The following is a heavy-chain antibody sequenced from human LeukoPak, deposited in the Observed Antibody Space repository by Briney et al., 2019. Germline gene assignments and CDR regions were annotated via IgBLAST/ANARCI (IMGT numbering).Heavy chain of an antibody. CDR2: ISASGSNT. CDR1: GFTFSSYG. Sequence: GGSLRLSCAASGFTFSSYGMGWVRQAPGEGLKWVSIISASGSNTIYADSVKGRFTISRDNSKNTLYLQMNSLRAEDTAVYYCAKGASGSHYYSFDYWGQGTLVTVSS. V-gene: IGHV3-23*01. CDR3: AKGASGSHYYSFDY. J-gene: IGHJ4*02. D-gene: IGHD1-26*01.